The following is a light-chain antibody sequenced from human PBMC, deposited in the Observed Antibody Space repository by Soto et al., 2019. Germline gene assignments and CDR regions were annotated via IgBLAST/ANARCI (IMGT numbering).Light chain of an antibody. Sequence: DIQMTQSPSTLSASVGDRVTITCRASQSISIWLAWYQQKPGKAPKILIYKASSLESGVPSRFSGSGSGTDFTLTISILQPDDFATYYCQQYSTYTPRTFGQGTKVEIK. CDR3: QQYSTYTPRT. CDR1: QSISIW. J-gene: IGKJ1*01. CDR2: KAS. V-gene: IGKV1-5*03.